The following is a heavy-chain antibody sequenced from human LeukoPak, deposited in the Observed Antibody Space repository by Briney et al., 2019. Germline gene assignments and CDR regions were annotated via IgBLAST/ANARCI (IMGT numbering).Heavy chain of an antibody. CDR2: INHSGST. V-gene: IGHV4-34*01. CDR1: GESFSGYY. Sequence: SETLSLTCAVYGESFSGYYWRWIRQPPGKVLECVVEINHSGSTNYNPSLKSRLTISVDTSRNHLSLKLSSVTAADTAVYYCARGPGTTFSYYGMDVWGQGTTVTVSS. D-gene: IGHD1-7*01. J-gene: IGHJ6*02. CDR3: ARGPGTTFSYYGMDV.